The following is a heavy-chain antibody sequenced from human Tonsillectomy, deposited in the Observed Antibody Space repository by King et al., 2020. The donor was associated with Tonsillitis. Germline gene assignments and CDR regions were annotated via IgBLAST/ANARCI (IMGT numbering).Heavy chain of an antibody. V-gene: IGHV3-9*01. CDR2: ISWNSGNI. J-gene: IGHJ3*02. CDR3: AKDNLGIAPLETAAFDI. CDR1: GFTFDDYA. Sequence: VQLVESGGGLVQPGRSLRLSCAASGFTFDDYAMHWVRQAPGKGLEWVSGISWNSGNIGYADSVKGRFTISRDNAKNSLYLEMYSLRAEDTALYYGAKDNLGIAPLETAAFDIWGQGTMVTVSS. D-gene: IGHD1-1*01.